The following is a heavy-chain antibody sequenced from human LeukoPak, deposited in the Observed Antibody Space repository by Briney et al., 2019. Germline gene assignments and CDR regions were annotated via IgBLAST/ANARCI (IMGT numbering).Heavy chain of an antibody. CDR2: INPNSGGT. V-gene: IGHV1-2*06. CDR3: ARVFRGSGWYGEIDY. D-gene: IGHD6-19*01. CDR1: GYTFTGYY. Sequence: ASVKVSCKASGYTFTGYYMHWVRQAPGQGLEWMGRINPNSGGTNYAQKFQGRVTMTRDRSISTAYMELSRLRSDDTAVYYCARVFRGSGWYGEIDYWGQGTLVTVSS. J-gene: IGHJ4*02.